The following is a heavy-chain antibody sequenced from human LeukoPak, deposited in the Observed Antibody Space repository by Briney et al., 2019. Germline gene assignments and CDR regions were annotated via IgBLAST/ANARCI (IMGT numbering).Heavy chain of an antibody. CDR1: GGSFSGYY. Sequence: SETLSLTCAVYGGSFSGYYWSWIRQPPGKGLEWIGEIDHSGSTNYNPSLKSRVTISVDKSKNHLSLRLTSVTAADTAVYYCARLSAAVHLGAFDLWGQGTMVTVSS. D-gene: IGHD3-3*01. V-gene: IGHV4-34*01. CDR2: IDHSGST. J-gene: IGHJ3*01. CDR3: ARLSAAVHLGAFDL.